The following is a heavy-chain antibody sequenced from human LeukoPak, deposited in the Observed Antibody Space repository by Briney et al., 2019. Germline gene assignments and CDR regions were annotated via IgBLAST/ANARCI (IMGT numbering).Heavy chain of an antibody. CDR3: GVFWSGFLDY. V-gene: IGHV4-39*01. J-gene: IGHJ4*02. D-gene: IGHD3-3*01. CDR2: IYYSGST. CDR1: GGSISSSSYY. Sequence: SETLSLTCTVSGGSISSSSYYWGWIRQPPGKGLEWIGSIYYSGSTYYNPSLKSRVTISVDTSKNQFSLKLSSVTAADTAVYYCGVFWSGFLDYWGQGTLVTVSS.